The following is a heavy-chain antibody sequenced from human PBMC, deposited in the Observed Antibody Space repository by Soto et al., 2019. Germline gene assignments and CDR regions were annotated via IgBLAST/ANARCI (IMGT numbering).Heavy chain of an antibody. CDR1: GYTFTSYG. Sequence: QVQLVQSGAEVKKPGASVKVSCKASGYTFTSYGISWVRQAPGQGLEWMGWISAYNGNTNYAQKLQGRVTMTTDTSTSTAYMELRSVRSDDTAVYYCARDLYCSGGSCYSGAFDIWGQGTMVTVSS. D-gene: IGHD2-15*01. CDR3: ARDLYCSGGSCYSGAFDI. J-gene: IGHJ3*02. CDR2: ISAYNGNT. V-gene: IGHV1-18*01.